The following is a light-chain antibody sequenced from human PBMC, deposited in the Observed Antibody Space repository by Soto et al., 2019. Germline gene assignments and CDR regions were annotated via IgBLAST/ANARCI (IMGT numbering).Light chain of an antibody. CDR2: INTDCSQ. V-gene: IGLV4-69*01. J-gene: IGLJ2*01. Sequence: QLVLTQSPSASASLGASVKLTCTLSSGHNDFAIAWHQHQPGKGPRFLMKINTDCSQTRVEGIPDRFSGSRSGADRYLTISGLQSADEADYYYQSWASGTVFGGGTKLTVL. CDR1: SGHNDFA. CDR3: QSWASGTV.